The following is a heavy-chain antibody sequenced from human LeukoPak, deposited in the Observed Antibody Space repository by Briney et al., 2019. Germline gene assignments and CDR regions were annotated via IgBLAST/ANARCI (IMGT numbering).Heavy chain of an antibody. CDR3: ATHPSRYYYDSSGYAKY. CDR1: GFTFSSYA. D-gene: IGHD3-22*01. CDR2: ISSGDST. V-gene: IGHV3-23*01. Sequence: GASLRLSCAASGFTFSSYAMNWVRQAPGKGLKWVSTISSGDSTYYADSVKGRFTISRDNSKKTLYLQMNSLRAEDTAVYYCATHPSRYYYDSSGYAKYWGQGTLVTVSS. J-gene: IGHJ4*02.